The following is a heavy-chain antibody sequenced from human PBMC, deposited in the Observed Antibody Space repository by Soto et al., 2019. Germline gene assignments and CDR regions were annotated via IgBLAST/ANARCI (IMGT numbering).Heavy chain of an antibody. D-gene: IGHD3-3*02. Sequence: GESLNISCQVSGYRFTTFWLAWVRQMPGKGLEWVGLIYPRDSGTRYSPSFQGQVTISVDKSVNTAYLRWSSLKASDTAIYYCARTDTPSIHFDNRGQGGQVTVSS. CDR2: IYPRDSGT. J-gene: IGHJ4*02. CDR1: GYRFTTFW. V-gene: IGHV5-51*01. CDR3: ARTDTPSIHFDN.